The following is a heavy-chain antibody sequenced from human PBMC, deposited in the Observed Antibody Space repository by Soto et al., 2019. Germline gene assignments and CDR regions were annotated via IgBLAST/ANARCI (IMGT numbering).Heavy chain of an antibody. D-gene: IGHD4-17*01. V-gene: IGHV3-23*01. CDR1: GFTFSSYA. J-gene: IGHJ4*02. CDR2: ISGSGGST. CDR3: TKPPTTVVTPGKFHY. Sequence: LRLSCAASGFTFSSYAMSWVRQAPGKGLEWVSAISGSGGSTYYADSVKGRFTISRDNSKNTLYLQMNSLRAEDTAVYYCTKPPTTVVTPGKFHYWGQGTLVTVSS.